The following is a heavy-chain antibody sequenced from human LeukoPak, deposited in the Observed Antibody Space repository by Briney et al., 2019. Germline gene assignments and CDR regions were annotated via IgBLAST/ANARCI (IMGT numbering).Heavy chain of an antibody. CDR1: GFSFSVYW. Sequence: PGGSLRLSCAASGFSFSVYWMHWVRQAPGKGPVWVSRIKTDGSITDYADSVKGRFTISRDNAKNTLYLQMNSLRAEDTAVYYCARAAGEMATIRYWGQGTLVTVSS. J-gene: IGHJ4*02. CDR2: IKTDGSIT. V-gene: IGHV3-74*01. D-gene: IGHD5-24*01. CDR3: ARAAGEMATIRY.